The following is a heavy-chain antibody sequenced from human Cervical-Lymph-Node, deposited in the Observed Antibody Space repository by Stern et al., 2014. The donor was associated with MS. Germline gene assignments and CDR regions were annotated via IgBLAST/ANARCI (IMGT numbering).Heavy chain of an antibody. Sequence: VQLVESGSELKKPGASVKVSCKASGYTFTNSAMNWVRQAPGQGLEWMGWINTKSGNPKYAQGFTGRVVFSMDTSVRTASLQISSLKAEDTAVYYCARVPAREQWLVRVAFDSWGQGTLVTVSS. CDR3: ARVPAREQWLVRVAFDS. D-gene: IGHD6-19*01. CDR1: GYTFTNSA. V-gene: IGHV7-4-1*02. J-gene: IGHJ4*02. CDR2: INTKSGNP.